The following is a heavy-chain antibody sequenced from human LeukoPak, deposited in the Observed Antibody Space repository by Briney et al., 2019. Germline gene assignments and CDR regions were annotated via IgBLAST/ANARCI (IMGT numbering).Heavy chain of an antibody. D-gene: IGHD6-19*01. V-gene: IGHV4-34*01. CDR2: IDNSGST. J-gene: IGHJ2*01. CDR1: GGSFSGYY. CDR3: ARVLEGSSGKQWYFDL. Sequence: KPSETLSLTCAVYGGSFSGYYWSWIRQPPGKGLEWIWEIDNSGSTNYNPSLKSRVTISVDTSKNQFSLKLSSVTAADTAVYYCARVLEGSSGKQWYFDLWGRGTLVTVSS.